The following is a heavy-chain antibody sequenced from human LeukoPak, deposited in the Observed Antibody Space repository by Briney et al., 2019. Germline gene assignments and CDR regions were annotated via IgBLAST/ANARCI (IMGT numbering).Heavy chain of an antibody. D-gene: IGHD3-3*01. V-gene: IGHV3-30*04. J-gene: IGHJ4*02. CDR2: ISTHGSNK. CDR3: ARGYFWSTRDPFDY. Sequence: GRSLRLSCAASGFTFSSYAMHWVRQAPGKGLEWVAVISTHGSNKYYADSVKGRFTICRDNSKNTLYLQMNSLIAEDTAVYYCARGYFWSTRDPFDYWGRGTLVTVSS. CDR1: GFTFSSYA.